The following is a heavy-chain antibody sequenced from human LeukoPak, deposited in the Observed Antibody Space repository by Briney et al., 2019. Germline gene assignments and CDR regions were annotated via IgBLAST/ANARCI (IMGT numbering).Heavy chain of an antibody. Sequence: ASVKVSCKASGYTFTSYAMNWVRQAPGQGLEWMGWINTNTGNPTYAQGSTGRFVFSLDTSVSTAYLQISSLKAEDTAVYYCARDPPYYYDSSGYYDDAFDIWGQGTMVTVSS. CDR2: INTNTGNP. V-gene: IGHV7-4-1*02. D-gene: IGHD3-22*01. CDR1: GYTFTSYA. CDR3: ARDPPYYYDSSGYYDDAFDI. J-gene: IGHJ3*02.